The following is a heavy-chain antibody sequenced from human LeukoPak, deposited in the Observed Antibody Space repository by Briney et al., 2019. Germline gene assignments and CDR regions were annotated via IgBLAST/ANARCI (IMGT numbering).Heavy chain of an antibody. CDR1: GFIFSNYA. V-gene: IGHV3-23*01. CDR2: ISSSGAST. D-gene: IGHD3-10*01. Sequence: PGGSLRLSCAASGFIFSNYAMSWVRQAPGRGLQWVSIISSSGASTFYADSVEGRFTISRDNSKNMMYLQMSSLRAEDTAMYYCAKVAHYYGSGNFHDDDDWGQGILVTVSS. J-gene: IGHJ4*02. CDR3: AKVAHYYGSGNFHDDDD.